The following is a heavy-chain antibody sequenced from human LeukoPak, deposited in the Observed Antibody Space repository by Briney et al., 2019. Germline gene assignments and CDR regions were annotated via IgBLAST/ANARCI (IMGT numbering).Heavy chain of an antibody. CDR2: ISGHNDNA. V-gene: IGHV1-18*01. CDR3: ARYLGHSSGSKRGFDY. J-gene: IGHJ4*02. CDR1: GYTFSTYG. D-gene: IGHD6-19*01. Sequence: ASVKVSCKASGYTFSTYGISWVRQSPGQGLEWLGWISGHNDNANYVQEFQDRVTMTTDTSTTTAYMELRSLTSDDTAVYFCARYLGHSSGSKRGFDYWGQGTLVTVSS.